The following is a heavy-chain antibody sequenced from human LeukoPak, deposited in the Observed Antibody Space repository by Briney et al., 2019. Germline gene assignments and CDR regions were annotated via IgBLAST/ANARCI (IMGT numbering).Heavy chain of an antibody. V-gene: IGHV1-18*01. D-gene: IGHD7-27*01. J-gene: IGHJ6*03. CDR2: ISAYNGNT. Sequence: ASVKVSCKASGYTFTSYGISWVRQAPGHGLEWMGWISAYNGNTKYAQKLQGRVTMTTDTSTSTAYMELRSLRSDDTAVYYCARGVTGDPLYYYYMDVWGKGTTVTVSS. CDR1: GYTFTSYG. CDR3: ARGVTGDPLYYYYMDV.